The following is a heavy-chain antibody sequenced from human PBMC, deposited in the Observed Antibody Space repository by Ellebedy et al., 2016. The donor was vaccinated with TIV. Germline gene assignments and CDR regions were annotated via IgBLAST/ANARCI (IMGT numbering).Heavy chain of an antibody. CDR2: IYSDGSSA. Sequence: GESLKISCAASGFSFSSYWMHWVRQAPGKGLVWVSRIYSDGSSAKYADSVKGRFTISKDNAKNTLYLQMDSLGAEDTAVYYCARVPCSRFSCFRADFDYWGQGTLVTVSS. CDR3: ARVPCSRFSCFRADFDY. J-gene: IGHJ4*02. CDR1: GFSFSSYW. D-gene: IGHD2-2*01. V-gene: IGHV3-74*03.